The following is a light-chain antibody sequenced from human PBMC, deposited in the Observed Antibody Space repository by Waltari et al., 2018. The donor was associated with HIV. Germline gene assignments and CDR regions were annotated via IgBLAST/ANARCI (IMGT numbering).Light chain of an antibody. CDR3: QSYDSSLTVVI. J-gene: IGLJ2*01. CDR1: SSNIGAGYD. CDR2: GNS. V-gene: IGLV1-40*01. Sequence: QSVLTQPPSASGAPGQRVTISCTGSSSNIGAGYDVHWYQQVPGTAPKLLIFGNSNRPSGVPDRFSGSKSATSASLAITGLQAEEEADYYCQSYDSSLTVVIFGGGTKLTVL.